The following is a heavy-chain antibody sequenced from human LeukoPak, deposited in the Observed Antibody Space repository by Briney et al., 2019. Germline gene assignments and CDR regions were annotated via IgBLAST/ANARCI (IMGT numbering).Heavy chain of an antibody. Sequence: GGSLRLSCAASGFTVSSNYMSWVRQAPGKGLEWVSVIYSGGSTYYADSVKGRFTISRDNSKNTLYLQMNSLRAEDTAVYYCARGVRITMVRGEYYFDYWGQGTLVTVSS. CDR1: GFTVSSNY. CDR3: ARGVRITMVRGEYYFDY. J-gene: IGHJ4*02. CDR2: IYSGGST. D-gene: IGHD3-10*01. V-gene: IGHV3-53*05.